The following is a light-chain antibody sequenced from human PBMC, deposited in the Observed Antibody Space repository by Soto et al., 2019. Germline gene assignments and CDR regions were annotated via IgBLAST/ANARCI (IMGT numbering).Light chain of an antibody. J-gene: IGKJ1*01. V-gene: IGKV3-15*01. Sequence: EIGMTQSAASLSVCPGERANLXCRASQSFSSHLVWFQQSTGKPPRLLIFGASPRATGIPARLSGSGSGREFTLNISSMQSEDFAVYYCKQYNNWPPWTFGQGTKVDI. CDR2: GAS. CDR3: KQYNNWPPWT. CDR1: QSFSSH.